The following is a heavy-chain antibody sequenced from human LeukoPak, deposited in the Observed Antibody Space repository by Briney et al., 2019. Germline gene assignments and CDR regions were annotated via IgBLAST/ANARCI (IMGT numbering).Heavy chain of an antibody. CDR1: GFTFSNYA. CDR2: ISSSSSYI. CDR3: ARDSPDGSGSYYLYYYYYMDV. V-gene: IGHV3-21*01. Sequence: PGGSLRLSCAASGFTFSNYAMNWVRQAPGKGLEWVSSISSSSSYIYYADSVKGRFTISRDNAKNSLYLQMNSLRAEDTAVYYCARDSPDGSGSYYLYYYYYMDVWGKGTTVTVSS. J-gene: IGHJ6*03. D-gene: IGHD3-10*01.